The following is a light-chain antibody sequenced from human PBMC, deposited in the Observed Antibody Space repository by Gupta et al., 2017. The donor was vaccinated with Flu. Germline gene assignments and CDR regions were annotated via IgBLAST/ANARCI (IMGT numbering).Light chain of an antibody. CDR3: QSADSSGSYV. CDR1: ALPKQY. V-gene: IGLV3-25*02. J-gene: IGLJ1*01. CDR2: KDI. Sequence: SYELTQPPSVSVSPGQTARITCSGDALPKQYAHWYQQKPGQAPVVVIYKDIERPSGIPERFSGSSSGTTLTLTISVVEEDDEADYYCQSADSSGSYVFGTGTKVTVL.